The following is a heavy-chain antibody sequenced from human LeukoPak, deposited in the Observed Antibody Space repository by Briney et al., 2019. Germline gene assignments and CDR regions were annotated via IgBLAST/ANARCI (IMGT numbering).Heavy chain of an antibody. CDR2: ISDSGDYT. CDR1: GFTFSSYA. CDR3: AKDTSIGRYCTNGVCSPFDY. J-gene: IGHJ4*02. D-gene: IGHD2-8*01. Sequence: QSGGSLRLSCAGSGFTFSSYAMSWVRQAPGQGLEWVSAISDSGDYTSYADSLRGRFTISRDNSRNTLYLQMISLRPEDTAVYYCAKDTSIGRYCTNGVCSPFDYWGQGTLVTVSS. V-gene: IGHV3-23*01.